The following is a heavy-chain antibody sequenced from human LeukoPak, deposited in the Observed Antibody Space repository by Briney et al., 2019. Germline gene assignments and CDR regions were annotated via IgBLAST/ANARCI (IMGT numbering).Heavy chain of an antibody. J-gene: IGHJ3*02. CDR2: IIPIFGTA. Sequence: ASVKVSCKASGFTFTTYGISWVRQAPGQGLEWMGGIIPIFGTANYAQKFQGRVTITTDESTSTAYMELSSLRSEDTAVYYCASGYGNGGNSENDAFDIWGQGTMVTVSS. CDR1: GFTFTTYG. D-gene: IGHD4-23*01. CDR3: ASGYGNGGNSENDAFDI. V-gene: IGHV1-69*05.